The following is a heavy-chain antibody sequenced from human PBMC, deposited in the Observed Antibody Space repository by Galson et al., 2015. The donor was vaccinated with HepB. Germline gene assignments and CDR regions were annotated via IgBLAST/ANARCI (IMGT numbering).Heavy chain of an antibody. CDR3: AKGNGLFDS. D-gene: IGHD6-19*01. CDR2: ISGNGDST. J-gene: IGHJ5*01. Sequence: RLSCAASGFAFDTHAMSWVRQAPGRGLEWISGISGNGDSTFYADSVKGRFTVSRDNSNNMLYLQMNSLRAEDAGVYFCAKGNGLFDSWGQGILVTVSS. CDR1: GFAFDTHA. V-gene: IGHV3-23*01.